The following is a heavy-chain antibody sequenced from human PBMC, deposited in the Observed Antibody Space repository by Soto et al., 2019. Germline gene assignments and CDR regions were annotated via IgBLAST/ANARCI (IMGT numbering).Heavy chain of an antibody. D-gene: IGHD3-10*01. CDR3: ARVWGGAFDF. CDR2: IYYSGST. CDR1: GGSISSYY. Sequence: QVQLQESGPGLVKPSETLSLTCTVSGGSISSYYWSWIRQPPGKGLEWIGYIYYSGSTKYNPSLKSRVTISVDTSKNRFSLRLSSVTAADTDVYYCARVWGGAFDFWGQGTMVTVSS. V-gene: IGHV4-59*01. J-gene: IGHJ3*01.